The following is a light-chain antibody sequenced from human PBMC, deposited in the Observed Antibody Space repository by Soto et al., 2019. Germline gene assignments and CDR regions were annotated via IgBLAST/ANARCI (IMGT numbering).Light chain of an antibody. J-gene: IGKJ5*01. Sequence: EIVMTQSPATLSVSPGERATLSCRASQSVSSNLARYQQKPGQAPRLLIYGASTRATGIPARFSGSGSGTEFTLTISSLQSEDFAVYYCQQYNKWPPITFGQGTDWRL. V-gene: IGKV3-15*01. CDR1: QSVSSN. CDR2: GAS. CDR3: QQYNKWPPIT.